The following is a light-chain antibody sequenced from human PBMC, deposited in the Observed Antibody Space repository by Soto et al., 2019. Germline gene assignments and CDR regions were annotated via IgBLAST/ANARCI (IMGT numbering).Light chain of an antibody. CDR3: CSFAGTNNYV. CDR1: SSDVGGYDH. CDR2: EVY. Sequence: QSALTQPPSASGSLGQSVTISCTGTSSDVGGYDHVSWYQHHPGKAPKLMIFEVYKRPSGVPDRLSGSKTGNTASLTVSGLQAEDEAEYYCCSFAGTNNYVFGPGTNVTVL. J-gene: IGLJ1*01. V-gene: IGLV2-8*01.